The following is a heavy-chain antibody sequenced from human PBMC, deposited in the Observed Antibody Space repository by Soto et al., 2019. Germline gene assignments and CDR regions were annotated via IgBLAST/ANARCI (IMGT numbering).Heavy chain of an antibody. V-gene: IGHV3-13*01. CDR3: ARDSRGSGWYFGMDV. CDR2: IGTAGDT. J-gene: IGHJ6*02. Sequence: EVQLVESGGGLVQPGGSLRLSCAASGFTFSSYDMHWVRQATGKGLEWVSAIGTAGDTYYPGSVKGRFTISRENAKNALYLQMNSLRAEDTAVYYCARDSRGSGWYFGMDVWGQGTTVTVSS. CDR1: GFTFSSYD. D-gene: IGHD6-25*01.